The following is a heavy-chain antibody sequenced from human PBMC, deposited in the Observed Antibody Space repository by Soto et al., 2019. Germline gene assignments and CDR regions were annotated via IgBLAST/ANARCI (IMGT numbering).Heavy chain of an antibody. Sequence: SETLSLTCTVSGGSISSSSYYWGWIRQPPGKGLEWIGSIYYSGSTYYNPSLKSRVTISVDTSKNQFSLKLSSVTAADTAVYYCARHTAMVTLSAFDIWGQGTMVTVSS. CDR1: GGSISSSSYY. CDR2: IYYSGST. J-gene: IGHJ3*02. V-gene: IGHV4-39*01. D-gene: IGHD5-18*01. CDR3: ARHTAMVTLSAFDI.